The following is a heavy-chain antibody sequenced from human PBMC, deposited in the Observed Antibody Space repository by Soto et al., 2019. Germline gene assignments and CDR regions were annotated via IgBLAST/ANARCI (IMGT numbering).Heavy chain of an antibody. CDR2: IYYSGST. CDR1: GDSVSSGRDY. J-gene: IGHJ4*02. V-gene: IGHV4-61*01. Sequence: PSETLSLTCTVSGDSVSSGRDYWSWIRQPPGKGLEWLAYIYYSGSTNYNPSLKSRVTILRDTSKNQFSLKLTSVTAADTAIYYCARSGAGSGWLGGQGTSVTVSS. D-gene: IGHD6-19*01. CDR3: ARSGAGSGWL.